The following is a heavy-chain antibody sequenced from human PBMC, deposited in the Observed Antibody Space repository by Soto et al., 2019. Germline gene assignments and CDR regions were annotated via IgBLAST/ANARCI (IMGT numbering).Heavy chain of an antibody. CDR1: GGSISSSSYY. D-gene: IGHD3-3*01. CDR3: ARHWGGYYTYNWFDP. Sequence: QLQLQESGPGLVKPSETLSLTCTVSGGSISSSSYYWGWIRQPPGKGLEWIGSIYYSGSTYYNPSLQSRVTISVDTSKNQFSLKLSSVTAADTAVYYCARHWGGYYTYNWFDPWGQGTLVTVSS. CDR2: IYYSGST. J-gene: IGHJ5*02. V-gene: IGHV4-39*01.